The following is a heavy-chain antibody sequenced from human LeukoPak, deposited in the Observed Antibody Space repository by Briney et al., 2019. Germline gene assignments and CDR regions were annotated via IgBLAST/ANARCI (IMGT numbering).Heavy chain of an antibody. Sequence: SETLSLTCAVYGGSFSGYYWSWIRQPPGKGLEWIGEINHSGSTNYNPSLKSRVTISVDTSKNQFSLKLSSVTAADTAVYFCARGPWGFWYFGLWGRGTLVTVSS. CDR2: INHSGST. V-gene: IGHV4-34*01. CDR3: ARGPWGFWYFGL. D-gene: IGHD7-27*01. CDR1: GGSFSGYY. J-gene: IGHJ2*01.